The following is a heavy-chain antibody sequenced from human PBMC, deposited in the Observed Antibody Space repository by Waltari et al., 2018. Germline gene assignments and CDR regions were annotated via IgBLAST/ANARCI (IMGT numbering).Heavy chain of an antibody. CDR1: GGSISSSSYY. V-gene: IGHV4-39*07. Sequence: QLQLQESGPGLVKPSETLSLTCTVSGGSISSSSYYWGWIRQPPGKGLEWIGEINHSGSTNYNPSLKSRVTISVDTSKNQFSLKLSSVTAADTAVYYCARGPGEVVTDDAFDIWGQGTMVTVSS. CDR3: ARGPGEVVTDDAFDI. J-gene: IGHJ3*02. CDR2: INHSGST. D-gene: IGHD5-18*01.